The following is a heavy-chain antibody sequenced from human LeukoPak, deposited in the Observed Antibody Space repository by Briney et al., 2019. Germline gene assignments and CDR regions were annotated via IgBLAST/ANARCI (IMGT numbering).Heavy chain of an antibody. CDR1: GYTFAGYY. Sequence: ASVKVSCKASGYTFAGYYMHWVRQAPGQGLEWMGWINPNSGGTNYAQKFQGRVTMTRDTSISTAYMELSRLRSDDTAVYYCARDYDILTGYATDAFDIWGQGTMVTVSS. CDR3: ARDYDILTGYATDAFDI. V-gene: IGHV1-2*02. J-gene: IGHJ3*02. D-gene: IGHD3-9*01. CDR2: INPNSGGT.